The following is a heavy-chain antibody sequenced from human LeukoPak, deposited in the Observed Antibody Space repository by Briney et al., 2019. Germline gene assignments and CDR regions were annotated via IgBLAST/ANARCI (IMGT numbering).Heavy chain of an antibody. CDR2: IRYDGSNK. CDR1: GFTFGSYG. V-gene: IGHV3-30*02. J-gene: IGHJ4*02. Sequence: GGSLRLSCAASGFTFGSYGMHWVRQAPGKGLEWVAFIRYDGSNKYYADSVKGRFTISRDNSKNTLYLQMNSLRAEDTAVYYCAKDRVGYCGGDCYEDYWGQGTLVTVSS. D-gene: IGHD2-21*01. CDR3: AKDRVGYCGGDCYEDY.